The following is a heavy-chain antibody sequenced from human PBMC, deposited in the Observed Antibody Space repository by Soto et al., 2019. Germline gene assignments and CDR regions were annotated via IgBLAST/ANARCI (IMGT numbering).Heavy chain of an antibody. D-gene: IGHD6-19*01. J-gene: IGHJ4*02. V-gene: IGHV3-23*01. CDR3: AKGRGSGWAWYFDN. CDR1: GLTCNESA. CDR2: ISDTGAST. Sequence: GGSLRRSCAASGLTCNESAMNWVRHAPGKGLEWVASISDTGASTWYAESVRGRLSISRDNSKNTLYLQMNSLRGEDTAVYYCAKGRGSGWAWYFDNWGQGTLVTVSS.